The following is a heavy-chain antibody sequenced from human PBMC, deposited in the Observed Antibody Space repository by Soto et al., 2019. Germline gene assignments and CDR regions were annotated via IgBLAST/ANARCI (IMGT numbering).Heavy chain of an antibody. V-gene: IGHV1-69*02. Sequence: QVQLVQSGAEVKKPGSSVKVSCKASGGTFSSYTISWVRQAPGQGLEWMGRIIPILGIANYAQKFQGRVTITADKSTRTAYMELSSLRSEDTAVYYCARGGSGTYYYYYGMDVWGQGTTVTVSS. J-gene: IGHJ6*02. CDR1: GGTFSSYT. D-gene: IGHD3-10*01. CDR3: ARGGSGTYYYYYGMDV. CDR2: IIPILGIA.